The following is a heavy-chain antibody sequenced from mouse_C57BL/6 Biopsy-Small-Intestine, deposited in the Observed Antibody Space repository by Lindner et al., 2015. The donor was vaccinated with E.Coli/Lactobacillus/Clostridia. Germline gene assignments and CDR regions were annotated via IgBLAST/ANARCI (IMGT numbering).Heavy chain of an antibody. Sequence: SVKVSCKASGYTFAAYYLHWVRQAPGQGLEWMGRINPGGGDTHRAQKFQGRLTMTRDTSTDTVYMELSSLRSEDTALYYCAREIPGAVRFDDWGQGTLVIVSS. CDR2: INPGGGDT. J-gene: IGHJ2*01. CDR3: AREIPGAVRFDD. D-gene: IGHD5-1-1*01. V-gene: IGHV1-74*01. CDR1: GYTFAAYY.